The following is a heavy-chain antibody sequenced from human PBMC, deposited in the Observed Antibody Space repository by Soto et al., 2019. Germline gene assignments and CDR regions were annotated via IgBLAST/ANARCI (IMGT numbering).Heavy chain of an antibody. J-gene: IGHJ6*02. D-gene: IGHD1-1*01. CDR3: ARDIDRLQLGGNYYYILDV. V-gene: IGHV1-69*12. Sequence: QVQLVQSGAEVKKPGSSVKVSCKASGGTFSTSAIIWVRQAPGQGLEWVGGIMPVFPTPDYAQKFQGRVTITADESTTTAYLELTSLRTDDTAVYYCARDIDRLQLGGNYYYILDVWGQGTAITVSS. CDR1: GGTFSTSA. CDR2: IMPVFPTP.